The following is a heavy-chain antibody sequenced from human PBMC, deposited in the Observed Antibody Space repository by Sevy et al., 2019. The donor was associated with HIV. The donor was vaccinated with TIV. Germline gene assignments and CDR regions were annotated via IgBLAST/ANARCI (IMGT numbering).Heavy chain of an antibody. CDR2: IKSKTDGGTT. CDR3: TTVIVATIDAFDI. Sequence: GGSLRLSCAASGFTFSNAWMSWVRQAPGKGLEWVGRIKSKTDGGTTDYAAPVKGRFTISRDDSKNTLYLQMNSLKTEDTAVYCCTTVIVATIDAFDIWGQGTMVTVSS. J-gene: IGHJ3*02. D-gene: IGHD5-12*01. CDR1: GFTFSNAW. V-gene: IGHV3-15*01.